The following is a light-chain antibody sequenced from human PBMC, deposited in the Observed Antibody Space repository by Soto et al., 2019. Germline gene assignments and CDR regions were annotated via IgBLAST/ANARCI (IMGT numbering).Light chain of an antibody. Sequence: DIQMTQSPFSLSGYVGDTIIITCRSSQSISSFLTWYQQKPGKAPKLLIYGASSLQSGVPSRFSGSGSGLDFPLTIGSLQHEYFAPYYWQQSYSPPMTFGQGTRLEIK. CDR3: QQSYSPPMT. CDR2: GAS. CDR1: QSISSF. J-gene: IGKJ5*01. V-gene: IGKV1-39*01.